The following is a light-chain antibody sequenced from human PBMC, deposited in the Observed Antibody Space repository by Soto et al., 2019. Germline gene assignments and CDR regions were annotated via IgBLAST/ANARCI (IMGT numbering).Light chain of an antibody. V-gene: IGKV3-20*01. Sequence: EIVLTQSPGTLSLSPGERATLSCRASQTAIHNYLAWHQQKPGQPPRLLVYGASNRATGIPDRFSGSGSGTDFTLTISSLEPEDFAVYYCQQHGSSPITFGQGTRREI. CDR1: QTAIHNY. CDR2: GAS. CDR3: QQHGSSPIT. J-gene: IGKJ5*01.